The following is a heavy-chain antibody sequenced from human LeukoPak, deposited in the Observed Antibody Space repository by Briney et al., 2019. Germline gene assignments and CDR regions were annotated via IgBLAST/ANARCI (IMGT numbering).Heavy chain of an antibody. V-gene: IGHV1-2*02. CDR1: GYSFTAFY. CDR3: ARGLVERYFERGYSSSWYEDY. J-gene: IGHJ4*02. CDR2: IHPRRGDT. D-gene: IGHD6-13*01. Sequence: ASVKVSCKTSGYSFTAFYIHWVRQAPGQGLEWMGWIHPRRGDTNYAQKLQGRVTMTTDTSTSTAYMELRSLRSDDTAVYYCARGLVERYFERGYSSSWYEDYWGQGTLVTVSS.